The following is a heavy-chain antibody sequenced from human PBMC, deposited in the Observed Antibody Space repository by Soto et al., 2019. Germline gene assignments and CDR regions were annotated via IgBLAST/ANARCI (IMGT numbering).Heavy chain of an antibody. CDR3: ASYTAAGMLWFDP. J-gene: IGHJ5*02. Sequence: SVKVSCKASGGTFSSYAISWVRQAPGQGLEWMGGIVPIFGTANYAQKFQGRVTITADESTSTAYMELSSLRSEDTAVYYCASYTAAGMLWFDPWGQGTLVTVSS. CDR1: GGTFSSYA. D-gene: IGHD6-13*01. CDR2: IVPIFGTA. V-gene: IGHV1-69*13.